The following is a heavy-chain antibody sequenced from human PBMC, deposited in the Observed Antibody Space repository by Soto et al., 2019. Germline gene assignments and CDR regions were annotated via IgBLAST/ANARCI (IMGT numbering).Heavy chain of an antibody. V-gene: IGHV1-69*13. CDR2: IIPIFGTA. J-gene: IGHJ6*02. CDR3: ARSDYGDYKDYYYYGMDV. Sequence: ASVKVSCKASGGTFSSYAISWVRQAPGQGLEWTGGIIPIFGTANYAQKFQGRVTITADESTSTAYMELSSLRSEDAAVYYCARSDYGDYKDYYYYGMDVWGQGTTVTVSS. D-gene: IGHD4-17*01. CDR1: GGTFSSYA.